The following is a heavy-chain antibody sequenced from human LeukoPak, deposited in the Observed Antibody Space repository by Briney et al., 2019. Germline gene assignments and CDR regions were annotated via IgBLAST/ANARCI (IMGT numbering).Heavy chain of an antibody. CDR3: VRGDRYSTARRSYFSFET. Sequence: GGSLRLSCAVSGFPFSVCAMHWVRQAPGKGLEGGAVISYDGGHEYYADSVRGRFTVSRYNSKNTVYLQMVTLRAEDTAVYYCVRGDRYSTARRSYFSFETCGQGTLVTVSS. CDR2: ISYDGGHE. CDR1: GFPFSVCA. J-gene: IGHJ5*02. V-gene: IGHV3-30*04. D-gene: IGHD2-8*02.